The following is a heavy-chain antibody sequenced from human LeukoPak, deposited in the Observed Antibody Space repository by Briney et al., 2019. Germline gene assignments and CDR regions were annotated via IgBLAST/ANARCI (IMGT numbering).Heavy chain of an antibody. D-gene: IGHD3-10*01. J-gene: IGHJ4*02. CDR2: IYYNGST. CDR1: GGSISSGGYY. Sequence: SQTLSLTCTVSGGSISSGGYYWSWIRQHPGKGLEWIGYIYYNGSTYYNPSLKSRVTISVDTPKNQFSLKLSSVTAADTAVYYCARDGSPSRAVDYWGQGTLVTVSS. V-gene: IGHV4-31*03. CDR3: ARDGSPSRAVDY.